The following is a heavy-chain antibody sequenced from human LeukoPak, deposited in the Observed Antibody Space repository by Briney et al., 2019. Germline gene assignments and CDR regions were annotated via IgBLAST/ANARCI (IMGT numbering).Heavy chain of an antibody. D-gene: IGHD3-22*01. CDR2: ISAYSGNT. V-gene: IGHV1-18*04. CDR3: AREGLDRVGFDY. J-gene: IGHJ4*02. CDR1: GYTFTGYY. Sequence: ASVKVSCKASGYTFTGYYMHWVRQAPGQGLEWMGWISAYSGNTNYAQKLQGRVTMTTDTSTSTAYMELRSLRSDDTAVYYCAREGLDRVGFDYWGQGTLVTVSS.